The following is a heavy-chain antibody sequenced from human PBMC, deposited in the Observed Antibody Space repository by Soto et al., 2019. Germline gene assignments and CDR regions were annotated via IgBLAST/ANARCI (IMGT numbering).Heavy chain of an antibody. CDR2: IEPSDSYT. V-gene: IGHV5-10-1*01. CDR1: GYSFTSYW. Sequence: PGESLKISCKGSGYSFTSYWISWVRQMPGKGLEWMGRIEPSDSYTNYSPSFQGHVTISADKSISTAYLQWSSLKASDTAMYYCARQTSYCGGDCPTDYWGQGTLVTVSS. J-gene: IGHJ4*02. CDR3: ARQTSYCGGDCPTDY. D-gene: IGHD2-21*02.